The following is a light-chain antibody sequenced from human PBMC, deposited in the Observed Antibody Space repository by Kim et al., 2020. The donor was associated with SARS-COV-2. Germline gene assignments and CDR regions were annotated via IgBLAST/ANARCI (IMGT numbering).Light chain of an antibody. J-gene: IGKJ1*01. CDR3: QQSYSTPET. V-gene: IGKV1-39*01. CDR1: QSISSY. Sequence: ASVGDRCTITCRASQSISSYLNWYQQKPGKAPKLLIYAASSLQSGVPSRFSGSGSGTDFTLTISSLQPEDFATYYCQQSYSTPETFGQGTKVDIK. CDR2: AAS.